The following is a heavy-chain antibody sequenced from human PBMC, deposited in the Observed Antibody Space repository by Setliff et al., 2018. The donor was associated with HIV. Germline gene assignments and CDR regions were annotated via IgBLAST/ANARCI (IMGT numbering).Heavy chain of an antibody. D-gene: IGHD3-10*01. CDR3: ARVGYHGSGRYSFDY. Sequence: SETLSLTCTVSGDSISSYYWSWIRQPPGKGLEWIGYIYYSGSTNYNPSLKSRVTISLDMSKNQFSLRLSSVTAADTAVYYCARVGYHGSGRYSFDYWGQGTLVTVSS. J-gene: IGHJ4*02. V-gene: IGHV4-59*01. CDR2: IYYSGST. CDR1: GDSISSYY.